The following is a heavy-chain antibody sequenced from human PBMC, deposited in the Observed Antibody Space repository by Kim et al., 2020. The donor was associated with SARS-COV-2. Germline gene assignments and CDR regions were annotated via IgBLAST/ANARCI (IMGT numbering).Heavy chain of an antibody. CDR3: ARDQVIAAAGTIVSYYYYGMDV. CDR1: GFTFSSYE. CDR2: ISSSGSTI. V-gene: IGHV3-48*03. Sequence: GGSLRLSCAASGFTFSSYEMNWVRQAPGKGLEWVSYISSSGSTIYYADSVKGRFTISRDNAKNSLYLQMNSLRAEDTAVYYCARDQVIAAAGTIVSYYYYGMDVWGQGTTVTVSS. D-gene: IGHD6-13*01. J-gene: IGHJ6*02.